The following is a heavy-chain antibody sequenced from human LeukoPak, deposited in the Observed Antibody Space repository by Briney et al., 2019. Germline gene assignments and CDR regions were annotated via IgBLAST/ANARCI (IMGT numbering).Heavy chain of an antibody. D-gene: IGHD2-2*01. V-gene: IGHV4-39*01. CDR1: GGSFSSTNYF. J-gene: IGHJ4*02. CDR2: IYFGGRGGT. Sequence: SETLSLTCTVSGGSFSSTNYFWGWIRQPPGKGLEWIGTIYFGGRGGTYYNPSLRSRVTISVDTSKNQFSLNLSSVTAADTAKYSSERLTGYVETGAMYYMDYWGKGTPVTISS. CDR3: ERLTGYVETGAMYYMDY.